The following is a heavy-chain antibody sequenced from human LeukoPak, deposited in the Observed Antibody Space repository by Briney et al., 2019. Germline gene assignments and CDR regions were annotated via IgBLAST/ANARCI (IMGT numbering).Heavy chain of an antibody. V-gene: IGHV4-59*01. CDR1: GGSISSYY. D-gene: IGHD3-22*01. CDR2: IYYSEST. Sequence: SESLSLTCTASGGSISSYYWSWIRQPPGQGLEWMGYIYYSESTNYNPSLKSRVTISVDTSKNQFSLKLTSVTAADTAVYYCARSPPYYYDSSAGTRRYFDYWGQGTLVTVSS. CDR3: ARSPPYYYDSSAGTRRYFDY. J-gene: IGHJ4*02.